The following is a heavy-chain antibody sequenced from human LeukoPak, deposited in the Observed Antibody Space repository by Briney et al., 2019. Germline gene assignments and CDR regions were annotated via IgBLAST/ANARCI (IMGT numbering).Heavy chain of an antibody. J-gene: IGHJ4*02. CDR1: GYTFTSCG. Sequence: VASVMVSCKASGYTFTSCGISWVRQAPGQGLVRMGWISAYNGNTDYAQKLQGRVTMTTDTSTSTAYMELRSLRSDDTAVYYCARVTQTDYDFDYWGQGTLVTVSS. D-gene: IGHD4-17*01. V-gene: IGHV1-18*01. CDR2: ISAYNGNT. CDR3: ARVTQTDYDFDY.